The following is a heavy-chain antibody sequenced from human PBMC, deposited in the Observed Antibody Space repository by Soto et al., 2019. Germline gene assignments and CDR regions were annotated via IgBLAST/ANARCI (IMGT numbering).Heavy chain of an antibody. Sequence: GGSLRVSCAASGFTFSSYSMNWVRQAPGKGLEWVSSISSSGSYIYYADSVKARFTISRDNAKNSLYMQMNSLRAADTAVYYCARDHYDFWSGYYTWPNNWGQGTLVTVSS. V-gene: IGHV3-21*01. CDR3: ARDHYDFWSGYYTWPNN. CDR1: GFTFSSYS. J-gene: IGHJ4*02. CDR2: ISSSGSYI. D-gene: IGHD3-3*01.